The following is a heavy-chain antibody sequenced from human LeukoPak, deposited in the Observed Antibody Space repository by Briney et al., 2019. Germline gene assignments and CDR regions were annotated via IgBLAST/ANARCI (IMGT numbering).Heavy chain of an antibody. J-gene: IGHJ3*02. D-gene: IGHD6-19*01. CDR2: ISYDGSNK. CDR1: GFTFSSYA. Sequence: PGRSLRLSCAASGFTFSSYAKHWVRQAPGKGLEWVAVISYDGSNKKYADSVKGRFTISRDNSKNTLYLQMNSLRAEDTAVYYCARDRYSSGFDAFDIWGQGTMVTVSS. CDR3: ARDRYSSGFDAFDI. V-gene: IGHV3-30*04.